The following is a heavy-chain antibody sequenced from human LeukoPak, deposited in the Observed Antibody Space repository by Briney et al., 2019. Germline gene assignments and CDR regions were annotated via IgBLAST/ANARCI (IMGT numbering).Heavy chain of an antibody. CDR3: AKYAYNWNAPDGFDM. V-gene: IGHV3-30-3*02. D-gene: IGHD1-1*01. J-gene: IGHJ3*02. CDR2: IPNDERNK. CDR1: GFNFHNFA. Sequence: GGSLRLSCEASGFNFHNFAMHWVRQAPGKGLEWVAVIPNDERNKYYTDSVKGRFTISRDNSESTLFLQMNSLRTDDTSVYFCAKYAYNWNAPDGFDMWGQGTMVIVSS.